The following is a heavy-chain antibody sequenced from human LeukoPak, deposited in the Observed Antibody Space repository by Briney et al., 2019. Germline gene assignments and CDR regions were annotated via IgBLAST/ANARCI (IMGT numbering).Heavy chain of an antibody. CDR2: INPNSGGT. D-gene: IGHD2-2*01. Sequence: ASVKVSCKASGYTFTGYYMHWMRQAPGQGLEWMGWINPNSGGTNYAQKFQGRVTMTRDTSISTAYMELSRLRSDDTAVYYCARAAWGYCSSTSCYWSRRAFDYWGQGTLVTVSS. CDR1: GYTFTGYY. V-gene: IGHV1-2*02. J-gene: IGHJ4*02. CDR3: ARAAWGYCSSTSCYWSRRAFDY.